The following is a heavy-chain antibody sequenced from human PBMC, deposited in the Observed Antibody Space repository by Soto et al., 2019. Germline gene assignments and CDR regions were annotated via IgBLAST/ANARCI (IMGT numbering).Heavy chain of an antibody. D-gene: IGHD3-16*01. CDR2: VHHSGST. V-gene: IGHV4-34*02. J-gene: IGHJ5*02. CDR1: GGSLSSYY. CDR3: AGGGDWFAP. Sequence: QVHLQQWGAGLLRPSETLSLTCAVYGGSLSSYYWNWIRQSPGKGLEWIAEVHHSGSTNYNPSLKGRITLSMDTSKSHFPLNLSSVTAADPAVYYCAGGGDWFAPWGQGALVTVSS.